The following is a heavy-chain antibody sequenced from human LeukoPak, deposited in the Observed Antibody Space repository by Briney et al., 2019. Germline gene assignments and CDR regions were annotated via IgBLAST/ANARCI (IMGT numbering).Heavy chain of an antibody. V-gene: IGHV4-30-4*08. Sequence: SETLSLTCTVSGGSISSGDYYWSGSRQPPGTGLERVGCIYYSGSTYYNPSLKSRVTISVDTSKNQFSLKLSPVTAADTAVYYCARAYKKQWLVSNWGQGTLVTVSS. CDR2: IYYSGST. CDR1: GGSISSGDYY. J-gene: IGHJ4*02. D-gene: IGHD6-19*01. CDR3: ARAYKKQWLVSN.